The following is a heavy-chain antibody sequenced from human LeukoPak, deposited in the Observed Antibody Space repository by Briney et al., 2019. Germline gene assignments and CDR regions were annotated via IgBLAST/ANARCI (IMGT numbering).Heavy chain of an antibody. V-gene: IGHV3-66*01. D-gene: IGHD3-9*01. Sequence: PGGSLRLSCAASGFTVSSNFMSWVRHAPGKGLEWVSVIYSGGSTYYADSVKGRFTISRDNSKNTLYLQMNSLRVEDTAVYYCALGLVTDYWGQGTLVTVSS. CDR3: ALGLVTDY. CDR2: IYSGGST. CDR1: GFTVSSNF. J-gene: IGHJ4*02.